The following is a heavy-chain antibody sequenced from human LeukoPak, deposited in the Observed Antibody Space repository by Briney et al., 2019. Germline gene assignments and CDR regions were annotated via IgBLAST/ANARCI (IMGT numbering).Heavy chain of an antibody. CDR2: IIPILGIA. D-gene: IGHD1-14*01. Sequence: ASVKVSCKASGGTFSSYAISWVRQAPGQGLEWMGRIIPILGIANYAQKFQGRVTITADKSTSTAYMELSSLRSDDTAVYYCARGARDEPFNYWGQGTLVTVSS. CDR3: ARGARDEPFNY. V-gene: IGHV1-69*04. CDR1: GGTFSSYA. J-gene: IGHJ4*02.